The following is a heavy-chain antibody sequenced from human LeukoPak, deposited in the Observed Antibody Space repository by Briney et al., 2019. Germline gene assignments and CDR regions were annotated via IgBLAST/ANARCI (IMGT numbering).Heavy chain of an antibody. CDR2: INPSGGST. D-gene: IGHD1-14*01. V-gene: IGHV1-46*01. CDR1: GYTFTSYD. CDR3: AREGSEAENDAFDI. J-gene: IGHJ3*02. Sequence: GSVTVSCKASGYTFTSYDINWVRQAPGQGVEWMGIINPSGGSTSYAQKFQGRVTMTRDTSTSTVYMELSSLRSEDTAVYYCAREGSEAENDAFDIWGQGTMVTVSS.